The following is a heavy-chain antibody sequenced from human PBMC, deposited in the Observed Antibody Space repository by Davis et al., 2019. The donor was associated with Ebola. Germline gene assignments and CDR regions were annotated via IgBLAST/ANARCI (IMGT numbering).Heavy chain of an antibody. Sequence: PGGSLRLSCAASGFTFSSYDMHWVRQATGKGLQWVSAIGTAGDTYYPGSVKGRFTISRENAKNSLYLQMNSLRAGDTAVYYCARSGGSYPFDYWGQGTLVTVSS. CDR3: ARSGGSYPFDY. CDR1: GFTFSSYD. J-gene: IGHJ4*02. V-gene: IGHV3-13*01. D-gene: IGHD1-26*01. CDR2: IGTAGDT.